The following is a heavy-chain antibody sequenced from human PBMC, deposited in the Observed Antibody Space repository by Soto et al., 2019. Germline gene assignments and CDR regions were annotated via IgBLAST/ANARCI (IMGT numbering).Heavy chain of an antibody. J-gene: IGHJ4*02. CDR2: VSYDGSNK. CDR1: GFTFSSYG. Sequence: GGSLRLSCAASGFTFSSYGMHWARQAPGRGLEWVAAVSYDGSNKYFADSVKGRFTISRDNSKNTLYPQMSGLRPEDTAVYYCAKDNRQQLAKGGGVFDFWGQGTLVTVSS. D-gene: IGHD6-13*01. V-gene: IGHV3-30*18. CDR3: AKDNRQQLAKGGGVFDF.